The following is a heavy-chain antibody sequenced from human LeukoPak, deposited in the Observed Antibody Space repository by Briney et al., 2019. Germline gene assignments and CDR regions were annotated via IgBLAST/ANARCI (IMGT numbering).Heavy chain of an antibody. D-gene: IGHD3-22*01. Sequence: GGSLRLSCAASGFTFSDYYMSWIRQAPGKVLEWASYISSSGSTIYYADSVKGRFTISRDNAKNSLYLQMNSLRAEDTGVYYCASSDYYDSSGYAWWGQGTLVTVSS. CDR3: ASSDYYDSSGYAW. J-gene: IGHJ4*02. V-gene: IGHV3-11*01. CDR2: ISSSGSTI. CDR1: GFTFSDYY.